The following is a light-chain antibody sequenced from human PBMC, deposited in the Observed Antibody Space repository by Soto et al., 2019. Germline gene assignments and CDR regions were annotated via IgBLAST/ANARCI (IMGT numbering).Light chain of an antibody. V-gene: IGKV3-11*01. Sequence: EIVLTQSPATLSLSPGERAILSCRAIQSVSTFLAWFQQKPGQPPRLLIYNASNRTTGIPARLSGSGSGTDFTLTISSLEPEDFAVYYCQQRGDWPPITFGQGTRLEIK. CDR2: NAS. J-gene: IGKJ5*01. CDR1: QSVSTF. CDR3: QQRGDWPPIT.